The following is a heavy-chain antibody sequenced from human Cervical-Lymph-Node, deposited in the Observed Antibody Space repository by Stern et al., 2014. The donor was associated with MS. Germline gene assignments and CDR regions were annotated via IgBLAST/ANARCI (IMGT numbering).Heavy chain of an antibody. D-gene: IGHD4-17*01. V-gene: IGHV5-51*03. CDR2: IYHDDPDT. Sequence: VQLVQSGTEVKKPGESLKISCKGSGYNFSKYWIGWVRQMPGKGLEWVGVIYHDDPDTRYSPSFPGHVTIPTAESNNTPLLPGSSLQASDTAMYYCVRLKDSLTRGTYFDSWGQGMLVTVSS. CDR3: VRLKDSLTRGTYFDS. J-gene: IGHJ4*02. CDR1: GYNFSKYW.